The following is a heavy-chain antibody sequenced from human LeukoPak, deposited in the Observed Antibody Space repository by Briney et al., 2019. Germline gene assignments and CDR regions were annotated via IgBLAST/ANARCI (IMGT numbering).Heavy chain of an antibody. CDR2: IIAIFGTA. J-gene: IGHJ4*02. V-gene: IGHV1-69*01. Sequence: AASVKLSFKASGGTFSIYAISWVWQPPGHGLELMGVIIAIFGTANYAQKFQGRVTITADESTSTAYMELSSLRSEDTAVYYCAVPPHCSSTSCYYNYFDYWGQGTLVTVSS. CDR3: AVPPHCSSTSCYYNYFDY. D-gene: IGHD2-2*01. CDR1: GGTFSIYA.